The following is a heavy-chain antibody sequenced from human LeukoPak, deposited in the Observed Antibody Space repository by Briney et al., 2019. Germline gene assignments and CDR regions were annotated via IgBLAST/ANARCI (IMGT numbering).Heavy chain of an antibody. Sequence: GGSLRLSCAASGFTFSYYDMSWVRQAPGKGLEWVSAISGSGGSTYYADSVKGRFTISRDNSKNTLYLQMNSLRAEDTAVYYCAKDKGRRPVDYWGQGTLVTVSS. J-gene: IGHJ4*02. V-gene: IGHV3-23*01. CDR1: GFTFSYYD. CDR3: AKDKGRRPVDY. CDR2: ISGSGGST.